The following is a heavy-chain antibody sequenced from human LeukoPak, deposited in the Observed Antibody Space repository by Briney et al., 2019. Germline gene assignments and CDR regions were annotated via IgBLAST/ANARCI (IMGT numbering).Heavy chain of an antibody. CDR1: GGSISSYY. CDR3: ARVRHYYDSSGYYYPDY. D-gene: IGHD3-22*01. V-gene: IGHV4-59*08. Sequence: SETLSLTCTVSGGSISSYYWSWIRQPPGKGLEWIGYISYSGSTNYNPSLKSRVTISVDTSKNQFSLKLSSVTAADTAVYYCARVRHYYDSSGYYYPDYWGQGTLVTVSS. J-gene: IGHJ4*02. CDR2: ISYSGST.